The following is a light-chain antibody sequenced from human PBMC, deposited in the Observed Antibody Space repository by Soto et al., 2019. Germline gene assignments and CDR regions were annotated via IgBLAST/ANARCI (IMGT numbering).Light chain of an antibody. CDR3: QQHINWPIT. J-gene: IGKJ5*01. CDR1: QSVSSY. Sequence: EIVLTQSPDTLSLSPGESATLSCRASQSVSSYLAWYQQKPGQAPRLLIYDAYNRATGIPAWFSGSGSGTDFTLTISSLEPEDFAVYYCQQHINWPITFGKWTRLEIK. V-gene: IGKV3-11*01. CDR2: DAY.